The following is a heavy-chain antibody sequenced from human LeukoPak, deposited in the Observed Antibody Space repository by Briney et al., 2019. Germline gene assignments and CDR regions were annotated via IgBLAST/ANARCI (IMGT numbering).Heavy chain of an antibody. CDR2: ISYDGSNK. V-gene: IGHV3-30*04. CDR1: GFTFSSHA. J-gene: IGHJ6*03. Sequence: PGGSLRLSCAASGFTFSSHAMHWVRQAPGKGLEWVAVISYDGSNKYYADSVKGRFTISRDNSKNTLYLQMNSLRAEDTAVYYCARDAVVLSPDYYYYMDVWGKGTTVTVSS. CDR3: ARDAVVLSPDYYYYMDV. D-gene: IGHD2-8*02.